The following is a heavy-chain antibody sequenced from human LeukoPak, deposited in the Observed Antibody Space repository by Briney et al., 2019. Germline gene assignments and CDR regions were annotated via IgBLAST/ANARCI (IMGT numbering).Heavy chain of an antibody. V-gene: IGHV3-7*01. J-gene: IGHJ4*02. Sequence: GGTLRLSCAASGFTFSSYAMSWVRQAPGKGLEWVANIKEDGSEKYYVDAVKGRFTISRDNAKNSLYLQMHSLRVEDTAVYYCVRSHYAFAEDYFDYWGQGTLVTVSS. CDR2: IKEDGSEK. CDR1: GFTFSSYA. CDR3: VRSHYAFAEDYFDY. D-gene: IGHD3-16*01.